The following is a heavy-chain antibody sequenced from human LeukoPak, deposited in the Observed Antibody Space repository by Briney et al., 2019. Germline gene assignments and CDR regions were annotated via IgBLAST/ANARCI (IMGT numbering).Heavy chain of an antibody. J-gene: IGHJ6*02. Sequence: PGGSLRLSCAASGFTFSSYAMSWVRQAPGKGLEWVSAISGSAGIAYYADSVKGRFSVSRDNSKNTLYLQMNSLRAEDTAVYYCAKDYSSGYYFDYNYGMDVWGQGTTVTVSS. D-gene: IGHD3-22*01. CDR2: ISGSAGIA. CDR1: GFTFSSYA. V-gene: IGHV3-23*01. CDR3: AKDYSSGYYFDYNYGMDV.